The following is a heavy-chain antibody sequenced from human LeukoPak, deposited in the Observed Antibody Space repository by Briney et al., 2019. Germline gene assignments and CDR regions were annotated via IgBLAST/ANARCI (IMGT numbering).Heavy chain of an antibody. CDR1: GYSISSGYY. CDR2: IYHSGST. V-gene: IGHV4-38-2*02. Sequence: SETLSLTCTVSGYSISSGYYWGWIRQPPGQGLEWIGSIYHSGSTYYNPSLKSRVTISVDTSKNQFSLKLSSVTAADTAVYYCASFPFGANYYYYMDVWGKGTTVTVSS. J-gene: IGHJ6*03. CDR3: ASFPFGANYYYYMDV. D-gene: IGHD3-3*01.